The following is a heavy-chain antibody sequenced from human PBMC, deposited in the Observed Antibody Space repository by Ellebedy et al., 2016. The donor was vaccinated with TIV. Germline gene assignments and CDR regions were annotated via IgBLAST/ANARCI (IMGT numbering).Heavy chain of an antibody. J-gene: IGHJ4*02. V-gene: IGHV3-30-3*01. CDR3: ARGPSTSAYLDS. CDR1: GFNFGDHA. CDR2: ISNDGNKK. Sequence: GGTLRLSCAASGFNFGDHAMTWVRQARGKGLEWVAVISNDGNKKLYAESVKGRFTLSRDTSTSTVYLQMDSLRTEDTAVYYCARGPSTSAYLDSWGQGALVIVSS.